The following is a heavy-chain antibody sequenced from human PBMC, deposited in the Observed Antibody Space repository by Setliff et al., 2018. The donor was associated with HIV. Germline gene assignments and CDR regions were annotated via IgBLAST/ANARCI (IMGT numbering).Heavy chain of an antibody. CDR1: GGSFSDNY. J-gene: IGHJ4*02. CDR2: INHRGST. Sequence: SETLSLTCAVYGGSFSDNYWTWIRQSPGKGLEWIGEINHRGSTNYNPSLKSRVTVSVDTSKNQFSLKLGSVTAADTAVYYCARESPSSSWFYFDFWGQGTLVTSPQ. D-gene: IGHD6-13*01. CDR3: ARESPSSSWFYFDF. V-gene: IGHV4-34*01.